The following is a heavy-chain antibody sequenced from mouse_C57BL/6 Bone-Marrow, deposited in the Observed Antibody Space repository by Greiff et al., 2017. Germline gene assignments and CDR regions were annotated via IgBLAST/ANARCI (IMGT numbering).Heavy chain of an antibody. D-gene: IGHD2-1*01. CDR1: GYTFTDYE. CDR2: IDPETGGT. Sequence: VQLQQSGAELVRPGASVTLSCKASGYTFTDYEMHWVKQTPVHGLEWIGAIDPETGGTAYNQKFKGKAILTADKSSSPAYMELRSLTSEDSAVYYCTRFGYLLGRDPFAYWGQGTLVTVSA. V-gene: IGHV1-15*01. J-gene: IGHJ3*01. CDR3: TRFGYLLGRDPFAY.